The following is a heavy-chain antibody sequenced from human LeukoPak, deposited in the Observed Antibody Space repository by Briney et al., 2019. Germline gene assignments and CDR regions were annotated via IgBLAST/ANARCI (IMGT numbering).Heavy chain of an antibody. CDR3: ARVREGSDWTGGCDY. CDR2: ISPYNGNT. Sequence: ASVKVSCKASGYTVINYGITWVRQAPGQGLEWMGWISPYNGNTNYVQNLEGRVTMTTDTSTSTAYMELRSLRSDDTAVYFCARVREGSDWTGGCDYWGQGTLVTVPS. J-gene: IGHJ4*02. V-gene: IGHV1-18*01. CDR1: GYTVINYG. D-gene: IGHD6-19*01.